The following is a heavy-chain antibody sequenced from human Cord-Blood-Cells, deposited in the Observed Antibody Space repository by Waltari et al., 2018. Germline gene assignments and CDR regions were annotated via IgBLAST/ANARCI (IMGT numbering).Heavy chain of an antibody. CDR2: IYPVGSDT. J-gene: IGHJ4*02. D-gene: IGHD2-15*01. CDR3: ARRPSGYCSGGSCYFDY. Sequence: EVQLVQSGAEVKKPGESLKISCKGSGYSFTSYWIGWVRQMPGKGLEWMGIIYPVGSDTRNSPSCQGQVTISADKSISTAYLQWSSLKASDTAMYYCARRPSGYCSGGSCYFDYWGQGTLVTVSS. CDR1: GYSFTSYW. V-gene: IGHV5-51*01.